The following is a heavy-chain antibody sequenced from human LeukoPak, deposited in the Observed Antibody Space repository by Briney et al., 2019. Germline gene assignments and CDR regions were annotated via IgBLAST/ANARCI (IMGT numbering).Heavy chain of an antibody. J-gene: IGHJ6*03. V-gene: IGHV4-34*01. CDR2: INHRGSI. CDR1: GGSFSGYY. Sequence: SETLSLTCAVYGGSFSGYYWSWIRQPPGKGLEGIGEINHRGSINYNPSLKSRVTISVDTSKNQFSLKLSSVTAADTAVYYCARVDGSSSWYGGSHYYYYMDVWGKGTTVTVSS. CDR3: ARVDGSSSWYGGSHYYYYMDV. D-gene: IGHD6-13*01.